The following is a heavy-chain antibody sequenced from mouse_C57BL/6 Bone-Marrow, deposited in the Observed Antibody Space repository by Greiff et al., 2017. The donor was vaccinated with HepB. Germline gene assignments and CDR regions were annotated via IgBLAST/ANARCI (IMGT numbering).Heavy chain of an antibody. CDR1: GYTFTDYE. CDR3: TIWKLAWFAY. V-gene: IGHV1-15*01. D-gene: IGHD2-1*01. Sequence: QVQLQQSGAELVRPGASVTLSCKASGYTFTDYEMHWVKQTPVHGLEWIGAIDPETGGTAYNQKFKGKAILTADKYSSTAYMELRSLTSEDSAVYYCTIWKLAWFAYWGQGTLVTVSA. CDR2: IDPETGGT. J-gene: IGHJ3*01.